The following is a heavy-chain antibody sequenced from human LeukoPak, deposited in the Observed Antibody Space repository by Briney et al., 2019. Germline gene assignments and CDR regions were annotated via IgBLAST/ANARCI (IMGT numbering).Heavy chain of an antibody. D-gene: IGHD3-3*01. V-gene: IGHV3-53*01. CDR3: ARPAQSGYYLSLWFDP. Sequence: GGSLRLSCAASGLTVSSNSMSWVRQAPGKGLEWVSFIYSGGSTYYADSVKGRFTISRDNSKNTLYLQMNSLRAEDTAVYYCARPAQSGYYLSLWFDPWGQGTLVTVSS. CDR1: GLTVSSNS. J-gene: IGHJ5*02. CDR2: IYSGGST.